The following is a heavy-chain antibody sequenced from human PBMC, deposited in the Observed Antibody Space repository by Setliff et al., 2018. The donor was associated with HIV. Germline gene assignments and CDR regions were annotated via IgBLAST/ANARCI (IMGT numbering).Heavy chain of an antibody. CDR1: RGSISSDNW. Sequence: PSETLSLTCAVSRGSISSDNWWSWVRQPPGKGLEWIGEIYHSGTTNYNPSLKSRVTISVDPSKSQFSLRLNSVTAADTATYYCARGPESVAPRMCAFDIWGQGTMVTVSS. D-gene: IGHD6-6*01. CDR3: ARGPESVAPRMCAFDI. J-gene: IGHJ3*02. CDR2: IYHSGTT. V-gene: IGHV4-4*02.